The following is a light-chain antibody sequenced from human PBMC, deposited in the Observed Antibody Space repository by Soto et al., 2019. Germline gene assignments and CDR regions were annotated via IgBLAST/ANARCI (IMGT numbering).Light chain of an antibody. CDR3: QVWDSSGDYV. CDR2: YDY. J-gene: IGLJ1*01. V-gene: IGLV3-21*04. CDR1: NIGGKS. Sequence: SYELTQPPSVSVAPGKTARVTCGGDNIGGKSVHWYQQKPGQAPILIIYYDYNRPSGIPERFSGSNSGNTATLTISRVEAGDEADYYCQVWDSSGDYVFGPATKVTVL.